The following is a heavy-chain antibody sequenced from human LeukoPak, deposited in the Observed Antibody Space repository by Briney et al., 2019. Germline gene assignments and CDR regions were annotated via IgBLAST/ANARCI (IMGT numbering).Heavy chain of an antibody. J-gene: IGHJ5*02. CDR1: GFTFGDYS. CDR2: IISKAYGGTT. D-gene: IGHD2-2*01. CDR3: TRALLRKVVPAANWFDP. Sequence: PGGSLRLSYTASGFTFGDYSMSSFRQAPERGVGGVVFIISKAYGGTTEYAPSVEGRFTISRDDYKSIAYLQMTSMKTEDPAVYYCTRALLRKVVPAANWFDPWGQGKLVTVSS. V-gene: IGHV3-49*03.